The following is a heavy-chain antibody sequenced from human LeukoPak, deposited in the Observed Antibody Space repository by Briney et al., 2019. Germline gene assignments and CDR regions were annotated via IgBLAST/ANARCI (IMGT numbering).Heavy chain of an antibody. Sequence: GVSLRLSCAASGFTFSRYAMHWVRQAPGKGLEWVAVLSSDGTDKHYADSVKGRFTISRDNSKNTLYLQMNSLRGEDTAVYYCARDLSGAADYYFDYWGQGTLVTVSS. V-gene: IGHV3-30-3*01. CDR1: GFTFSRYA. CDR3: ARDLSGAADYYFDY. D-gene: IGHD6-19*01. J-gene: IGHJ4*02. CDR2: LSSDGTDK.